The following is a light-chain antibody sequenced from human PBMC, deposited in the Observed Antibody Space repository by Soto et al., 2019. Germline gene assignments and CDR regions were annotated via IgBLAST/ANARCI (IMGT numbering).Light chain of an antibody. CDR1: SGHSSYT. CDR2: VNSDGSH. V-gene: IGLV4-69*01. Sequence: QSVLTQSPSASASLGASVKLTCTLSSGHSSYTIAWHQQQPEKGPRYLMKVNSDGSHKKGGGIPDRFSGSSSGGERYLTISSLQAEDEADYYCQTWDTGIWVFGGGTQLTVL. J-gene: IGLJ3*02. CDR3: QTWDTGIWV.